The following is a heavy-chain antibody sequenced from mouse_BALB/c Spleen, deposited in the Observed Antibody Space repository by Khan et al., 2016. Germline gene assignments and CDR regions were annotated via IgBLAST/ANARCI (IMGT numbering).Heavy chain of an antibody. CDR3: ARHYGNYERGWFAY. V-gene: IGHV5-17*02. CDR2: ISSGSSAI. J-gene: IGHJ3*01. D-gene: IGHD2-1*01. CDR1: GFTFSDFG. Sequence: EVELVESGGGLVQPGGSRKLSCAASGFTFSDFGIHWVRQAPEKGLEWVAYISSGSSAIYYEDTVKGRFTISRDNPKKTLFLQMTSLRSEDTAMYYCARHYGNYERGWFAYWGQGTLVTVSA.